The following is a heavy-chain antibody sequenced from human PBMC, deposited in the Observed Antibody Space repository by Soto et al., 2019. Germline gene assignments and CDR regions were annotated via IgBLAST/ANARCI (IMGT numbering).Heavy chain of an antibody. D-gene: IGHD4-17*01. V-gene: IGHV3-30*04. CDR2: MSHDGTKE. Sequence: PGGSLRLSCVASGFSLSSYASHWVRQAPGKGLEWVAFMSHDGTKEQYRDSVKGRFSISRDNFKSKSYMQMTNLRSEDTAIYYCARESDYSRGNNYYGLDVWGQGTTVTVSS. CDR3: ARESDYSRGNNYYGLDV. J-gene: IGHJ6*02. CDR1: GFSLSSYA.